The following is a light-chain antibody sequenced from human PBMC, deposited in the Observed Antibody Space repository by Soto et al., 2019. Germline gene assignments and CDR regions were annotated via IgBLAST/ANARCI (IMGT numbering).Light chain of an antibody. V-gene: IGLV1-44*01. Sequence: QSVLTQPPSASGTPGQRVSISCSGSSSNIGSNTVNWYQQVPGADPQLLIYSNNQRPSGVPDRFSASKSATSASVAIRVLQSEDEDDYYCASWDDSLNGVVFGGGTKLTVL. CDR2: SNN. J-gene: IGLJ3*02. CDR3: ASWDDSLNGVV. CDR1: SSNIGSNT.